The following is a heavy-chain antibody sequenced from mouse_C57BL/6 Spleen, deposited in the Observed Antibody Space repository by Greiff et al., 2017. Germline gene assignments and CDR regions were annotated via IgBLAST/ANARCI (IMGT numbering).Heavy chain of an antibody. CDR1: GYTFTDYE. CDR2: IDPETGGT. D-gene: IGHD1-1*01. J-gene: IGHJ3*01. V-gene: IGHV1-15*01. CDR3: TRSNYGSTLAY. Sequence: VQLQQSGAELVRPGASVTLSCKASGYTFTDYEMHWVKQTPVHGLEWIGAIDPETGGTAYNQKFKGKAILTADKSSSTAYMELRSLTSEDSAVYYCTRSNYGSTLAYWGQGTLVTVSA.